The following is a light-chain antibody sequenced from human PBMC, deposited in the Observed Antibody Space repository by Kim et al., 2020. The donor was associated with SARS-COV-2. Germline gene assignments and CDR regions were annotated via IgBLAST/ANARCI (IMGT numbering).Light chain of an antibody. Sequence: SSELTQDPAVSVALGQTVRITCQGDSLRSFYASWYQQKPGQATVLVIYGKNKRPSGFPDRFSDSCSGNTASLSITGALAAVEADFYCNSRDSSVNHLVFG. V-gene: IGLV3-19*01. CDR1: SLRSFY. CDR2: GKN. CDR3: NSRDSSVNHLV. J-gene: IGLJ1*01.